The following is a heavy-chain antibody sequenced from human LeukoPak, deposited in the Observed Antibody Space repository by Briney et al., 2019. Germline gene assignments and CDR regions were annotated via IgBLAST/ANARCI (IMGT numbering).Heavy chain of an antibody. J-gene: IGHJ6*02. CDR2: IYSGGST. V-gene: IGHV3-53*01. Sequence: GGSLRLSCAASGFTVSSNYMSWVRQAPGKGLEWVSVIYSGGSTYYADSVKGRFTISRDNSKNTLYLQMNSLRAEDTAVYYCARDSLGGNNLHYYYYGMDVWGQGTTVTVSS. D-gene: IGHD4-23*01. CDR1: GFTVSSNY. CDR3: ARDSLGGNNLHYYYYGMDV.